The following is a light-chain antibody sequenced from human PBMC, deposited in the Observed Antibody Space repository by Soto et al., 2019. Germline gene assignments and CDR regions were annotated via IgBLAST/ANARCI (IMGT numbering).Light chain of an antibody. V-gene: IGKV1-9*01. J-gene: IGKJ5*01. Sequence: IQLTQSPSSLSASVGDRVTISCGAGQGIGTYLAWYQQKPGKAPKLLIYAAFTLYSGVPARFRGSRSGTDFTLTISSLQPEDFETYYCQQVNSYPQTFGQGTRLDI. CDR2: AAF. CDR1: QGIGTY. CDR3: QQVNSYPQT.